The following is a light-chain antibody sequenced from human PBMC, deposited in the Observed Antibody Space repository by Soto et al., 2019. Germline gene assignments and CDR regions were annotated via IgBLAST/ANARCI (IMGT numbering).Light chain of an antibody. J-gene: IGKJ1*01. Sequence: DIQMTQSPSSLSASVGDTVTITCRASQGISNDLAWYQQKPGQVPNLLIYAASTLQSGVPSRFSGSGSGTDFTLTISSLRPEDVATYYCQKYNNAPRTCGQGTKVEI. CDR2: AAS. V-gene: IGKV1-27*01. CDR1: QGISND. CDR3: QKYNNAPRT.